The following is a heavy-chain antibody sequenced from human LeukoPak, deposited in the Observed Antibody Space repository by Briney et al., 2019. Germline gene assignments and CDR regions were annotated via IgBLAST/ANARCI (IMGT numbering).Heavy chain of an antibody. J-gene: IGHJ4*02. V-gene: IGHV1-18*01. CDR2: ISANNGNT. Sequence: ALVKVSCKASGYTFTAYGISWVQQAPGQGLEWMGWISANNGNTNYAQKVQGRVTMTRDTSTSTAYMELRSLRYDDTAVYYCSRDDGPFGGVRFDHWGQGTLVTVSS. CDR3: SRDDGPFGGVRFDH. D-gene: IGHD3-16*01. CDR1: GYTFTAYG.